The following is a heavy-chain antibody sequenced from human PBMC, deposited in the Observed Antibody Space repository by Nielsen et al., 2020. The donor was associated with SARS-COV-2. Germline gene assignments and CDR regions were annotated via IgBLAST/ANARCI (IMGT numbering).Heavy chain of an antibody. J-gene: IGHJ6*02. Sequence: WIRQPPGKGLEWIGYVSYSGTTNYNPSLEGRVTISVDSSMNLVSLKLTSVTAADTAVYYCARDSNWNDGSDYYYYGMDVWGQGTTVTVSS. D-gene: IGHD1-20*01. CDR2: VSYSGTT. V-gene: IGHV4-59*01. CDR3: ARDSNWNDGSDYYYYGMDV.